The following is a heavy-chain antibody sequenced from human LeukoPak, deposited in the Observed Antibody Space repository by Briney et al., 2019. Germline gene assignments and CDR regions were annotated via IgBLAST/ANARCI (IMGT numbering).Heavy chain of an antibody. V-gene: IGHV3-48*03. Sequence: GGSLRLSCAASGFTFSSYEMNWVRQAPEKGLEWVSYISSSGSTIYYADSVKGRFTISRDNAKNSLYLQMNSLRAEDTAVYYCVELGITMIGGVWGKGTTVTISS. J-gene: IGHJ6*04. CDR2: ISSSGSTI. D-gene: IGHD3-10*02. CDR3: VELGITMIGGV. CDR1: GFTFSSYE.